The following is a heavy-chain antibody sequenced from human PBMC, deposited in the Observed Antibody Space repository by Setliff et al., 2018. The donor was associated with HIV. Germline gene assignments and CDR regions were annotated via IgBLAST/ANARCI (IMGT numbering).Heavy chain of an antibody. V-gene: IGHV4-39*07. Sequence: PSETLSLTCTVSGGSISSSSYYWGWIRQPPGKGLEWIGSIYYSGSTYYNPSLKSRVTISVDTSKNQFSLKLSSVTAADTAVYYCARGGYSSSWYVGGEYYFDYWGQGTLVTAPQ. CDR1: GGSISSSSYY. J-gene: IGHJ4*02. CDR3: ARGGYSSSWYVGGEYYFDY. D-gene: IGHD6-13*01. CDR2: IYYSGST.